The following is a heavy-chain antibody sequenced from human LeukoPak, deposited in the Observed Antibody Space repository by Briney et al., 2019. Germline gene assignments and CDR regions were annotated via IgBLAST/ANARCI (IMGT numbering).Heavy chain of an antibody. J-gene: IGHJ5*02. CDR1: GYTFTNYS. CDR2: ISIYNGNT. Sequence: GASVKVSCKASGYTFTNYSISWVRQAPGQGLEWMGWISIYNGNTDYAQKLRGRVTMTTDTSTSTAYMELRSLSSDDTAVYYCARITYDFWSGYYMPDDPWGQGTLVTVSS. V-gene: IGHV1-18*01. CDR3: ARITYDFWSGYYMPDDP. D-gene: IGHD3-3*01.